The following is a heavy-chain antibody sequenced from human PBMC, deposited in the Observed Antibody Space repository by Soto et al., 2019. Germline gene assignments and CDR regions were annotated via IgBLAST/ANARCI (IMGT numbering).Heavy chain of an antibody. D-gene: IGHD5-18*01. CDR1: GGSISSSNW. J-gene: IGHJ6*02. V-gene: IGHV4-4*02. CDR3: ASVREYSYGYFFYGMDV. Sequence: SKTLSLTCAVSGGSISSSNWGSWVRQPPGKGLEWIGEIYHSGSTNYNPSLKSRVTISVDKSTTQFSLKLSSVTAADTAVYYCASVREYSYGYFFYGMDVWGQGTTLTVSS. CDR2: IYHSGST.